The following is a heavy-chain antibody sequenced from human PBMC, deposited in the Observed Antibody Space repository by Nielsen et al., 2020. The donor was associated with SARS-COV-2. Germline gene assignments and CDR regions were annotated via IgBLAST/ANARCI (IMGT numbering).Heavy chain of an antibody. J-gene: IGHJ4*02. Sequence: GESLKISCAASGFTFSNYAVHWVRQAPGKGLEWVAVISYDGSNKYYADSVKGRFTISRDNSKNTLYLQMNSLRAEDTAVYYCVESVGYSSSWFFDYWGQGTLVTVSS. CDR3: VESVGYSSSWFFDY. D-gene: IGHD6-13*01. CDR2: ISYDGSNK. V-gene: IGHV3-30-3*01. CDR1: GFTFSNYA.